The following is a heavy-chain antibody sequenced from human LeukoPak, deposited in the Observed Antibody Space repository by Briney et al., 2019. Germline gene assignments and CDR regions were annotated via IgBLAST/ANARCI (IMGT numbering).Heavy chain of an antibody. CDR3: ARGRYSSRWYEGWFDP. Sequence: PSETLSLTCAVYGGSFSGYYWSWIRQPPRKGLEWIGEINHSGSTNYNPSLKSRVTISVDTSKNRFSLKLSSVTAADTAVYYCARGRYSSRWYEGWFDPWGQGTLVTVSS. V-gene: IGHV4-34*01. CDR2: INHSGST. CDR1: GGSFSGYY. J-gene: IGHJ5*02. D-gene: IGHD6-13*01.